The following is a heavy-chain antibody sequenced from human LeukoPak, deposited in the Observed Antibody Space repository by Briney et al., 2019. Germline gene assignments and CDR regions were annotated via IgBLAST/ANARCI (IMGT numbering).Heavy chain of an antibody. CDR2: IYHSGST. CDR1: GGSISSGGYS. V-gene: IGHV4-30-2*01. Sequence: SETLSLTCAVSGGSISSGGYSWSWIRQPPGKGLEWIGYIYHSGSTYYNPSLKSRVTISVDRSKNQFSLKLSSVTAADTAVYYCARARYCSGGSCYYFDYWGQGTLLTVSS. J-gene: IGHJ4*02. CDR3: ARARYCSGGSCYYFDY. D-gene: IGHD2-15*01.